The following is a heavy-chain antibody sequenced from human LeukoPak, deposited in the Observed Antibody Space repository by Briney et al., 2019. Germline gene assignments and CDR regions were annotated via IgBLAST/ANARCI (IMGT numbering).Heavy chain of an antibody. CDR3: AKVGIVVVITGAFDI. J-gene: IGHJ3*02. D-gene: IGHD3-22*01. CDR1: GFTFSSYA. Sequence: GGSLRLSCAVSGFTFSSYAMSWVRQAPGKGLVWVSAISGSGGSTYYADSVKGRFTISKDHPKTTLSLQMNSLRAEAPAVYYCAKVGIVVVITGAFDIWGQGTMVTVSS. CDR2: ISGSGGST. V-gene: IGHV3-23*01.